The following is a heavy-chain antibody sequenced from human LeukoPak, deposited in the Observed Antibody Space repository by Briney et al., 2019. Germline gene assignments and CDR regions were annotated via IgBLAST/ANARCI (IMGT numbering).Heavy chain of an antibody. CDR1: GYTFTSYG. V-gene: IGHV1-18*01. CDR2: ISVYNGNT. J-gene: IGHJ4*02. D-gene: IGHD5-12*01. CDR3: ARSDSGYDFAY. Sequence: ASVKVSCKASGYTFTSYGINWVRQAPGQGLEWMGWISVYNGNTNYAQKLQDRVTMTTETSTNIAYVELRSLRSDDTAVYYCARSDSGYDFAYWGQGTLVTVSS.